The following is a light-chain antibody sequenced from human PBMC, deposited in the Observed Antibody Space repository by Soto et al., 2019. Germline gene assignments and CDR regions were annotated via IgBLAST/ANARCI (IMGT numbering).Light chain of an antibody. CDR1: QSISNW. CDR2: DAS. Sequence: DIQMTQSPSTLSASVGGRLTITCRASQSISNWLAWYQQRPGKAPKLLIFDASSLESGVPSRFSGSGSGTEFNLTISRLQPDDFATYYCQQYNTYSKTFGQGTKVDIK. V-gene: IGKV1-5*01. CDR3: QQYNTYSKT. J-gene: IGKJ1*01.